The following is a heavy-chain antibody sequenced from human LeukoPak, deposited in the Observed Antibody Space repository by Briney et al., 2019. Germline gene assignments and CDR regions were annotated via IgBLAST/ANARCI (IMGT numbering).Heavy chain of an antibody. CDR3: ARDIRGSYTGDAFDI. V-gene: IGHV4-39*07. CDR1: GDSISSSNYY. J-gene: IGHJ3*02. CDR2: IFYSGTT. Sequence: SETLSLTCTVSGDSISSSNYYWAWIRQPPGKGLEWIGSIFYSGTTYYSSSLKSRVTMSVDTSKSQFSLKLSSVTAADTAVYYCARDIRGSYTGDAFDIWGQGTMVTVSS. D-gene: IGHD1-26*01.